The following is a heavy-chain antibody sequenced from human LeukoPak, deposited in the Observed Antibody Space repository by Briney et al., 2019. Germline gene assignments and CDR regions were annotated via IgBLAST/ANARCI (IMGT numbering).Heavy chain of an antibody. V-gene: IGHV4-59*01. CDR3: ARDRTAMDNDYYYYYMDV. CDR1: GGSISSYY. D-gene: IGHD5-18*01. CDR2: IYYSGST. Sequence: SETLSLTCTVSGGSISSYYWSWIRQPPGKGLEWIGYIYYSGSTNYNPSLKSRVTISVDTSKNQFSLKLSSVTAADTAVYYCARDRTAMDNDYYYYYMDVWGKGTTVTVSS. J-gene: IGHJ6*03.